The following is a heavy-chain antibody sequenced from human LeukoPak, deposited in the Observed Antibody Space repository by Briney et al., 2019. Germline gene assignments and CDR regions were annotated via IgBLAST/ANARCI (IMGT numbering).Heavy chain of an antibody. V-gene: IGHV3-74*01. Sequence: GGSLRLSCAASGFTFSSYWRHWVRQAPGKGLVWVSRINSDGSSTSYADSVMGRFTISRDNAKNTLYLQMNSLRAEDTAVYYCARTGSSGYYSYWGQGTLVTVSS. D-gene: IGHD3-22*01. J-gene: IGHJ4*02. CDR2: INSDGSST. CDR3: ARTGSSGYYSY. CDR1: GFTFSSYW.